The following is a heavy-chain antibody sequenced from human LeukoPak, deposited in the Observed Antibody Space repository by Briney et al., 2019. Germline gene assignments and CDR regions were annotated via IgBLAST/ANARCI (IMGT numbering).Heavy chain of an antibody. CDR2: INPSGGST. V-gene: IGHV1-46*01. CDR3: ARAMIVVADFDY. Sequence: GASVKVSCKASGYTFTSYYMHWVRQAPGQGLEWMGIINPSGGSTSYAQKFQGRVTMTRDTSTSTVYMELSSLRAEDTAVFYCARAMIVVADFDYWGEGTLGTVSS. J-gene: IGHJ4*02. D-gene: IGHD3-22*01. CDR1: GYTFTSYY.